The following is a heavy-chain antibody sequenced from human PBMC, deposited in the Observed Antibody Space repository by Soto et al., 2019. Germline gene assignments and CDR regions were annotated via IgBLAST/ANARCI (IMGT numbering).Heavy chain of an antibody. J-gene: IGHJ6*02. CDR2: ISYDGSNK. Sequence: LRLSCAASGFTFSSYAMHWVRQAPGKGLEWVAVISYDGSNKYYADSVKGRFTISRDNSKNTVYLQMNSLRAEDTAVYYCAKRGSNAGMDVWGQGTTVTVSS. CDR3: AKRGSNAGMDV. V-gene: IGHV3-30-3*01. CDR1: GFTFSSYA.